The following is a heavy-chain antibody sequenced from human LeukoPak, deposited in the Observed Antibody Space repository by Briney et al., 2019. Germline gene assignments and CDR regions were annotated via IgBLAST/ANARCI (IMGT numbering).Heavy chain of an antibody. Sequence: GGSLRLSCAASGFTFTRYAMTWVRQAPGKGLEWVSTVSSNGVSTCYADSVKGRFTISRDNSKNTLFLQMNSLRAEDTAVYYCAKEDTTGTTPFDYWGQGTLVSVSS. J-gene: IGHJ4*02. CDR2: VSSNGVST. CDR1: GFTFTRYA. D-gene: IGHD1-1*01. V-gene: IGHV3-23*01. CDR3: AKEDTTGTTPFDY.